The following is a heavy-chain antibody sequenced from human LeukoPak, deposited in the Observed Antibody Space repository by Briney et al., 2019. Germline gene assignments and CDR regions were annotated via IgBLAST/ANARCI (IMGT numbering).Heavy chain of an antibody. V-gene: IGHV4-4*02. Sequence: SETLSLTCTVSGGSISSSNWWSWVLQPPGKGLEWIGEIYHSGSTNYNPSLKSRVTISVDKSKNQFSLKLSSVTAADTAVYYCAGWELLRDAFDIWGQGTMVTVSS. D-gene: IGHD1-26*01. CDR1: GGSISSSNW. CDR2: IYHSGST. J-gene: IGHJ3*02. CDR3: AGWELLRDAFDI.